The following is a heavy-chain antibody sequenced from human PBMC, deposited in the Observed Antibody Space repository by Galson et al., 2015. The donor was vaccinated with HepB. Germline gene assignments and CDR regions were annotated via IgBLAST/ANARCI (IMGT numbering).Heavy chain of an antibody. CDR1: GFTFSSYS. J-gene: IGHJ6*02. D-gene: IGHD2-2*01. V-gene: IGHV3-48*02. CDR3: ARDSTLLPVVPQKSSGMDV. Sequence: ALRLSCAASGFTFSSYSMNWVRQAPGKGLEWVSYISSSSSTIYYADSVKGRFTISRDNAKNSLYLQMNSLRDEDTAVYYCARDSTLLPVVPQKSSGMDVWGQGTTVTVSS. CDR2: ISSSSSTI.